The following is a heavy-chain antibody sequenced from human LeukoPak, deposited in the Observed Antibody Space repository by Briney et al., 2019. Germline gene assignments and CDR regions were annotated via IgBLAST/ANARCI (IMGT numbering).Heavy chain of an antibody. V-gene: IGHV1-2*02. J-gene: IGHJ4*02. CDR2: INNKNGVY. CDR3: ARSSGKSRFDY. D-gene: IGHD6-25*01. Sequence: AAVKVSCKASGYTFTGYYTHWVRQAPGQGLEWMGWINNKNGVYNYAQKFQGRVTMTRDSSISTAYMELNGLRSDDTAVYYCARSSGKSRFDYWGQGTLVTVSS. CDR1: GYTFTGYY.